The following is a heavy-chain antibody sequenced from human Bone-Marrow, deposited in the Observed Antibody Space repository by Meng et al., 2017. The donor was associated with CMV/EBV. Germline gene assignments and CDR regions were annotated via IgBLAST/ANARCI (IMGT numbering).Heavy chain of an antibody. Sequence: GESLKISCAASGFTVSSNYMSWVRQAPGKGLEWVSVIYSGGSTYYADSVKGRFTISRDNSKNTLYLQMNSLRAEDTAVYYCARSTRYYYDSSGYSKALFDYWGQGTLVTVSS. CDR2: IYSGGST. V-gene: IGHV3-53*01. J-gene: IGHJ4*02. D-gene: IGHD3-22*01. CDR3: ARSTRYYYDSSGYSKALFDY. CDR1: GFTVSSNY.